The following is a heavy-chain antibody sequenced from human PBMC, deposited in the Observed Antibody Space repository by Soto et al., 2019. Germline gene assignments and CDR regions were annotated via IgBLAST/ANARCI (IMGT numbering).Heavy chain of an antibody. J-gene: IGHJ4*02. CDR3: ARGPTDYYDNSGNYFLDY. CDR1: GYTFTTNG. CDR2: ISTYNGNT. V-gene: IGHV1-18*01. Sequence: VQLVQSGAEVKKPGASVKVSCKASGYTFTTNGMSWVRQAPGQGLDWMGGISTYNGNTKYAERLQGRVTMTTDTTTSTAYMELRSLRSDDTAVYYCARGPTDYYDNSGNYFLDYWGQGTLVTVSS. D-gene: IGHD3-22*01.